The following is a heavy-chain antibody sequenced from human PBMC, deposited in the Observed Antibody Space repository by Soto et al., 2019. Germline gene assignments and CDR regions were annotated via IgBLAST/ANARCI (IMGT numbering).Heavy chain of an antibody. CDR1: GGSISGSRYY. V-gene: IGHV4-39*07. Sequence: PSETLSLTCTVSGGSISGSRYYWGWIRQPPGKGLEWIGTIYYSGAAYYNPSLKSRVTISVDTSKNQFSLRLTSVTAADTAAYYCARSVFPWGQGTLVTVSS. J-gene: IGHJ5*02. CDR2: IYYSGAA. CDR3: ARSVFP.